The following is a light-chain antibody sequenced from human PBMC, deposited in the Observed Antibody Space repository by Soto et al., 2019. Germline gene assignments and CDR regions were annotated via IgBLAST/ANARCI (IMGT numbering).Light chain of an antibody. J-gene: IGKJ1*01. CDR2: SAS. V-gene: IGKV3-15*01. CDR1: QTISSTY. Sequence: LAQSPGTLSLSPAERATLACRASQTISSTYLTWYQQKPGQAPRLLIYSASTRSTGIPARFSGSGSRTAFTLTVTSLQSEDFAVYYCQQYNNWPVLGQGPKVDIK. CDR3: QQYNNWPV.